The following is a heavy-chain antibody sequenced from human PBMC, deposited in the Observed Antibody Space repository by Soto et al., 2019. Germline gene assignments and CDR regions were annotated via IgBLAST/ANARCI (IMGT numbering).Heavy chain of an antibody. D-gene: IGHD3-22*01. V-gene: IGHV1-58*01. CDR2: IVVGSGNT. Sequence: ASVKVSCKASGFTFTSSAAQWVRQARGQRLEWIGWIVVGSGNTNYAQKFQERVTITRDMSTSTAYMELSSLRSEDTAVYYCAAGSYYYDSSGYYHASWFDPWGQGTLVTVSS. CDR3: AAGSYYYDSSGYYHASWFDP. J-gene: IGHJ5*02. CDR1: GFTFTSSA.